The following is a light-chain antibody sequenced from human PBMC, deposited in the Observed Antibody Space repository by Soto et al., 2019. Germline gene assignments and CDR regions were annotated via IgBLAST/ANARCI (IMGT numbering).Light chain of an antibody. CDR3: GTWDNSLSLFA. CDR1: SSNIGGTY. J-gene: IGLJ1*01. Sequence: QSALTQPPSVSAAPGQKVTISCSGYSSNIGGTYVSWYQQFPGAAPKLLIYDNDKRPSGIPDRFSGSKSGTSATLGITGLQTGDEADYYCGTWDNSLSLFAFGTGTKVTVL. CDR2: DND. V-gene: IGLV1-51*01.